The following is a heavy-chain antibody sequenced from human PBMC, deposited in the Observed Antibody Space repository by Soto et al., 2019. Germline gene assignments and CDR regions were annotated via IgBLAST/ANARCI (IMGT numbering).Heavy chain of an antibody. D-gene: IGHD1-7*01. J-gene: IGHJ6*02. V-gene: IGHV3-7*03. CDR3: ARALSITGTTIGYYYGMAV. Sequence: GGSLRLSCAASGFTFSSYWMSWVRQAPGKGLEWVANIKQDGSEKYYVDSVKGRFTISRDNAKNSLYLQMNSLRAEDTAVYYCARALSITGTTIGYYYGMAVWGQGTTGTVS. CDR2: IKQDGSEK. CDR1: GFTFSSYW.